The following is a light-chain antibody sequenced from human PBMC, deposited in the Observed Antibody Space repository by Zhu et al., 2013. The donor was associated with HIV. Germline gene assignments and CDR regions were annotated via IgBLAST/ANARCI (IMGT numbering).Light chain of an antibody. CDR2: WAS. CDR3: QQYYSALALT. Sequence: DIVVTQSPDSLAMSLGERATFTCKSSQSVLNNSNNKNYLAWYQQKPGQPPKVLIYWASFRKSGVPDRFSGSGSGTDFTLTISSLQAEDVAVYYCQQYYSALALTFGGGTKVEIK. J-gene: IGKJ4*01. V-gene: IGKV4-1*01. CDR1: QSVLNNSNNKNY.